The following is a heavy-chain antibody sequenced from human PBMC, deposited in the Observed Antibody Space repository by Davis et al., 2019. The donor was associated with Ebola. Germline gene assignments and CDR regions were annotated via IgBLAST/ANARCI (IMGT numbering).Heavy chain of an antibody. V-gene: IGHV4-34*01. CDR2: INHSGST. Sequence: SETLSLTCAVYGGSFSGYYWSWIRQPPGKGLEWIGEINHSGSTNYNPSLKSRVTISVDTSKNQFSLKLSSVTAADTAVYYCASRYCSGGSCYKVYYYYGMDVWGKGTTVTVSS. CDR3: ASRYCSGGSCYKVYYYYGMDV. CDR1: GGSFSGYY. J-gene: IGHJ6*04. D-gene: IGHD2-15*01.